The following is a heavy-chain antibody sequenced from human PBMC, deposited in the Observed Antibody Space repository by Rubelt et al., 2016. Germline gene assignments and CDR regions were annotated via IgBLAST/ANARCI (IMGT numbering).Heavy chain of an antibody. CDR1: GYTFTHDV. Sequence: QVQLVQSGAEVRKPGASVKVSCKASGYTFTHDVIHWVRQAPGQRPEWLGWFNADSGTTRYSEHFQGGVTITRDTSATTVDMELSSLGSEDTAVYFCATGPLGGWSEYWGQGTQVTVSS. D-gene: IGHD6-19*01. J-gene: IGHJ4*02. CDR2: FNADSGTT. V-gene: IGHV1-3*01. CDR3: ATGPLGGWSEY.